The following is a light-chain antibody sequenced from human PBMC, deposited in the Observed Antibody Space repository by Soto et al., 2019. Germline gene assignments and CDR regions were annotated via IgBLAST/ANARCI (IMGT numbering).Light chain of an antibody. CDR2: EVS. Sequence: QPVLTQPASVSGSPGQSITISCTGTYSDVGGYDYVSWYQQHPGKAPKLMIYEVSNRPSGVSNRFSGSKSGNTASLNISGLQTEDEADYFCSSYASSSTVVFGGGTKLTVL. V-gene: IGLV2-14*01. J-gene: IGLJ2*01. CDR3: SSYASSSTVV. CDR1: YSDVGGYDY.